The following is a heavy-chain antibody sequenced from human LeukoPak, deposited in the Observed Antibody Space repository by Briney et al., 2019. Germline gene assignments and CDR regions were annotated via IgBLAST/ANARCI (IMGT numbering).Heavy chain of an antibody. V-gene: IGHV4-34*01. J-gene: IGHJ6*02. Sequence: GSLRLSCAASGFTFSSYGMHWVRQAPGKGLEWIGEINHSGSTNYNPSLKSRVTISVDTSKNQFSLKLSSVTAADTAVYYCASMLAARRNYYYGMDVWGQGTTVTVSS. D-gene: IGHD6-6*01. CDR3: ASMLAARRNYYYGMDV. CDR2: INHSGST. CDR1: GFTFSSYG.